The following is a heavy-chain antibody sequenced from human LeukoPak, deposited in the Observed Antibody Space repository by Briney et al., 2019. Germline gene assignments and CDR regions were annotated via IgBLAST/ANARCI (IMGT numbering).Heavy chain of an antibody. CDR3: ARSPLRGYSYGY. CDR1: GYTFTSYG. J-gene: IGHJ4*02. CDR2: SRAYNGNT. Sequence: GASVKVSCKASGYTFTSYGISWVRQAPGQGLEWMGWSRAYNGNTNYAQKLQGRVTMTTDTSTSTAYMELRSLRSDDTAVYYCARSPLRGYSYGYWGQGTLVTVSS. V-gene: IGHV1-18*01. D-gene: IGHD5-18*01.